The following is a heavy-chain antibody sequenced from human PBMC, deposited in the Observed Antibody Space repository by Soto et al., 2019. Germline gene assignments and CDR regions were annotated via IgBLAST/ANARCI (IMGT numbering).Heavy chain of an antibody. Sequence: EVQLLESGGGLVQPGGSLRLSCAASGFTFSSYAMSWVRQAPGKGLEWVSAISGSGGSTYYADSVKGRFTISRDNSKNTLYLQMNSLRAEDTAVYYCARDNRYIWNHFDYWGQGTLVTVSS. CDR3: ARDNRYIWNHFDY. V-gene: IGHV3-23*01. D-gene: IGHD1-1*01. CDR2: ISGSGGST. J-gene: IGHJ4*02. CDR1: GFTFSSYA.